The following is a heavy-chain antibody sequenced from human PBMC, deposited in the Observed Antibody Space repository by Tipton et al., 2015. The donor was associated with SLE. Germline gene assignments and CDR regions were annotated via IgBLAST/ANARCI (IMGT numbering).Heavy chain of an antibody. J-gene: IGHJ4*02. D-gene: IGHD3-22*01. CDR1: GGSISAYY. V-gene: IGHV4-34*01. CDR3: ARGLPWDYDSSGYM. CDR2: ISHTGRT. Sequence: TLSLTCAVYGGSISAYYWSWIRQPPGKGLEWIGEISHTGRTNFNPSLKSRVAISADTSKRQFSLKLSSVTAADTAVYYCARGLPWDYDSSGYMWGQGTVVTVSS.